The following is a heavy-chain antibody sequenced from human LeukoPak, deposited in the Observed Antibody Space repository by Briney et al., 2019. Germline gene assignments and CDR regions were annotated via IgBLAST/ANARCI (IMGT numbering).Heavy chain of an antibody. V-gene: IGHV4-39*01. CDR1: GGSISSSSYY. D-gene: IGHD3-3*01. CDR2: IYYSGST. CDR3: ARRDFWSGYPDY. Sequence: SQTLSLTCTVSGGSISSSSYYWGWIRQPPGKGLEWIGSIYYSGSTYYNPSLKSRVTISVDTSKNQFSLKLSSVTAADTAVYYCARRDFWSGYPDYWGQGTLVTVSS. J-gene: IGHJ4*02.